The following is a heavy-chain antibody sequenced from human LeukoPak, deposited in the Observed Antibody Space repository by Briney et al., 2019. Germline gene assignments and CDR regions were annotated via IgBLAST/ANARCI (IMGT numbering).Heavy chain of an antibody. J-gene: IGHJ4*02. D-gene: IGHD3-3*01. CDR3: ATGTKTTYYDFWSGYQYYFDY. Sequence: LRLSCAASGFTVSSNYMSWVRQPPGKGLEWIGYIYYSGSTYYNPSLKSRVTISVDTSKNQFSLKLSSVTAADTAVYYCATGTKTTYYDFWSGYQYYFDYWGQGTLVTVSS. CDR2: IYYSGST. V-gene: IGHV4-30-4*08. CDR1: GFTVSSNY.